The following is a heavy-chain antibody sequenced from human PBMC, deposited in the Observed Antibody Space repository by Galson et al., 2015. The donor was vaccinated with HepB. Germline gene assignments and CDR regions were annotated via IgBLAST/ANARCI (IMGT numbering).Heavy chain of an antibody. Sequence: SVKVSCKASGYTFTSYAMHWVRQAPGQRLEWMGWINAGNGNTRYSQKFQGRVTITRDTSASTAYMELSSLRSEDTAVYYCAGVTLDSSGYYYPDAFDIWGQGTMVTVSS. D-gene: IGHD3-22*01. J-gene: IGHJ3*02. CDR3: AGVTLDSSGYYYPDAFDI. CDR2: INAGNGNT. CDR1: GYTFTSYA. V-gene: IGHV1-3*01.